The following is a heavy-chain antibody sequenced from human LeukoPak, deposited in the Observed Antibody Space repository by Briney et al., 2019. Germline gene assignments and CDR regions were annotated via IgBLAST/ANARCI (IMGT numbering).Heavy chain of an antibody. CDR2: TRYDGSNK. CDR1: GFTFSSYG. J-gene: IGHJ3*02. CDR3: AKDRAAAGYDAFDI. V-gene: IGHV3-30*02. Sequence: GGSLRLSCAASGFTFSSYGMHWVRQAPGKGLEGVAFTRYDGSNKYYAASVKGRFTISRDNSKNTMYLEMNSLRAEDTAVYHCAKDRAAAGYDAFDIWGRGTMVTVSS. D-gene: IGHD6-13*01.